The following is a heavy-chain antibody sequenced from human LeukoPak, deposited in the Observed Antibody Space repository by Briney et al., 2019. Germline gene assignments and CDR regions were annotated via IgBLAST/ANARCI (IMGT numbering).Heavy chain of an antibody. CDR2: ISSNGGST. Sequence: PGGSLRLSCAASGFTFSSYAMHWVRQAPGKGLEYVSAISSNGGSTYYANSVKGRFTISRDNSKNTLYLQMGSLRAEDMAVYYCARSSDSSSLRPDAFDIWGQGTMVTVSS. CDR3: ARSSDSSSLRPDAFDI. V-gene: IGHV3-64*01. J-gene: IGHJ3*02. D-gene: IGHD6-13*01. CDR1: GFTFSSYA.